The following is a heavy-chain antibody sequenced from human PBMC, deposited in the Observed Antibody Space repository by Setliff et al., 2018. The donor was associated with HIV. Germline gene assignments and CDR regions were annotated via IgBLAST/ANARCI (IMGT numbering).Heavy chain of an antibody. Sequence: ASVKVSCKTSGDAFISNAISWVRQAPGQGLEWMGGILGIFGTTYYAQKFQGRVTITTDESTRTSYMELSSLRSEDTAVYYCAREGRRGRVAVARYNWFDPWGQGTLVTVSS. D-gene: IGHD6-19*01. V-gene: IGHV1-69*05. CDR1: GDAFISNA. CDR2: ILGIFGTT. J-gene: IGHJ5*02. CDR3: AREGRRGRVAVARYNWFDP.